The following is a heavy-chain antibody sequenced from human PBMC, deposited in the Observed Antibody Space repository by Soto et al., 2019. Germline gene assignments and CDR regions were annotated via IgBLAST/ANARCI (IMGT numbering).Heavy chain of an antibody. J-gene: IGHJ5*02. CDR3: AKDSWYFHX. CDR1: GFISTNFW. D-gene: IGHD6-13*01. V-gene: IGHV3-74*01. CDR2: IETSGSST. Sequence: SLRLSCEASGFISTNFWMHWVRQVPGKGLVWVSRIETSGSSTSYADSVKGRFTISRDNAKNTVSLQMNSLRAEDTGVYYCAKDSWYFHXWSQGSLVTVSX.